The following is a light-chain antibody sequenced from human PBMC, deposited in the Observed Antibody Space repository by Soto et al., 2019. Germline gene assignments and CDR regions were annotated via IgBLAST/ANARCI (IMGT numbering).Light chain of an antibody. CDR1: QSVSSW. J-gene: IGKJ1*01. V-gene: IGKV1-5*03. CDR2: KSA. CDR3: QQYDSYSRT. Sequence: DIQMTQSPSTLSASVGDSVTITCRASQSVSSWLAWYQQKPGKAPKLLIHKSANLESGVPSRFSGSGSGTEFTLTISSLQPDDFATYYCQQYDSYSRTFGQGTKVEIK.